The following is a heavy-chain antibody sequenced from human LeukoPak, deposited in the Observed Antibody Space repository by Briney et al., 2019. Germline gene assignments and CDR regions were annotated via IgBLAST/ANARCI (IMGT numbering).Heavy chain of an antibody. CDR2: INHSGST. Sequence: SETLSLTCTVSGGSISSYYWSWIRQPPGKGLEWIGEINHSGSTNYNPSLKSRATISVDTSKNQFSLKLSSVTAADTAVYYCARGGRRWLQLEGAFDIWGQGTMVTVSS. CDR1: GGSISSYY. J-gene: IGHJ3*02. CDR3: ARGGRRWLQLEGAFDI. D-gene: IGHD5-24*01. V-gene: IGHV4-34*01.